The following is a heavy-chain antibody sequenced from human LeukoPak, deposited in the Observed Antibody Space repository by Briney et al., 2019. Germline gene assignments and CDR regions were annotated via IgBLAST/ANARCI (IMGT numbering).Heavy chain of an antibody. D-gene: IGHD2-2*01. Sequence: GGSLRLSCAASGFTFSSYAMHWVRQAPGKGLEWVAVISYDGSNKYYADSVKGRFTISRDNSKNTLYLQMNSLRAEDTAVYYCARDLGDIVVVPAVGPDYWGQGTLVTVSS. CDR3: ARDLGDIVVVPAVGPDY. CDR1: GFTFSSYA. CDR2: ISYDGSNK. J-gene: IGHJ4*02. V-gene: IGHV3-30-3*01.